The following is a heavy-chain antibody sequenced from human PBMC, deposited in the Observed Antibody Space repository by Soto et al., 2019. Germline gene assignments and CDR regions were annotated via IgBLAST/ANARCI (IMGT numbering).Heavy chain of an antibody. CDR1: GFTFSSYA. J-gene: IGHJ4*02. Sequence: GGSLRLSCAASGFTFSSYAMSWVRQAPGKGLEWVSAISGSGGSTYYADSVKGRFTISRDNSKNTLYLQMNGLRAEDTAVYYCAKATNDYVWGSYRSNDYWGQGTLVTVSS. V-gene: IGHV3-23*01. CDR2: ISGSGGST. D-gene: IGHD3-16*02. CDR3: AKATNDYVWGSYRSNDY.